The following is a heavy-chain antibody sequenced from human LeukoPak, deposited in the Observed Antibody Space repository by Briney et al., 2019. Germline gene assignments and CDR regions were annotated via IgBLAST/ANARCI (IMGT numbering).Heavy chain of an antibody. CDR3: ARTQYYYGSGSWAYFDY. J-gene: IGHJ4*02. V-gene: IGHV1-46*01. Sequence: ASVKVSCKASGYTFTRYYMHWVRQAPGQGLEWMGIINPSGGNTNYAQKFQGRVTMTRDMSTSTVYMELSSLRSEDTAVYYCARTQYYYGSGSWAYFDYWGQGTLVTVSS. D-gene: IGHD3-10*01. CDR1: GYTFTRYY. CDR2: INPSGGNT.